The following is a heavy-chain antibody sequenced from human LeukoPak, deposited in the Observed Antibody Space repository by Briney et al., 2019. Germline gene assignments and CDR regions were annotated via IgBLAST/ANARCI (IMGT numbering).Heavy chain of an antibody. CDR1: GFTLSSYA. J-gene: IGHJ4*02. V-gene: IGHV3-23*01. CDR2: ISVSGNT. Sequence: GGSLRLSCAASGFTLSSYAMSWVRQGPGKGLEWVSAISVSGNTYHADSVKGRFTISRDSSKNTLYLQMNSLRAEDAAVYFCAKAPVTSCRGAYCYPFDSWGQGTLVTVSS. D-gene: IGHD2-21*01. CDR3: AKAPVTSCRGAYCYPFDS.